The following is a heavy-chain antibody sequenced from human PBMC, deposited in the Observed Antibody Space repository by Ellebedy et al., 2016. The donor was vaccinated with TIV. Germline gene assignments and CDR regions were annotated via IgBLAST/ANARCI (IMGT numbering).Heavy chain of an antibody. Sequence: ASVKVSCKGSGYSFTSYWIGWVRQMPGKGLEWMGIIYLGDSDTRYSPSFQGQVTISADKSISTAYLQRSSLKASDTAMYYCALNKDWYFDLWGRGTLVTVSS. D-gene: IGHD2/OR15-2a*01. V-gene: IGHV5-51*01. J-gene: IGHJ2*01. CDR3: ALNKDWYFDL. CDR1: GYSFTSYW. CDR2: IYLGDSDT.